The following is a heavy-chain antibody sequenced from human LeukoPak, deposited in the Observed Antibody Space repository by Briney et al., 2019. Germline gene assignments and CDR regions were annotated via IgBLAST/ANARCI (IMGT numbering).Heavy chain of an antibody. CDR3: ARDLNENYYYYGMDV. J-gene: IGHJ6*02. D-gene: IGHD1-1*01. CDR2: INPNSGGT. CDR1: GYTFTGYY. Sequence: GASVKVSSKASGYTFTGYYMHWVRQAPGQGLEWMGWINPNSGGTNYAQKFQGRVTMTRDTSISTAYMELSRLRSDDTAVYYCARDLNENYYYYGMDVWGQGTTVTVSS. V-gene: IGHV1-2*02.